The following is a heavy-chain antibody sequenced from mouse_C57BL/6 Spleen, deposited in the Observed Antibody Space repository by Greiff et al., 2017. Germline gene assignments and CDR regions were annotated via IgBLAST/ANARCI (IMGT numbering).Heavy chain of an antibody. D-gene: IGHD2-1*01. CDR2: IYPGDGDT. V-gene: IGHV1-82*01. J-gene: IGHJ4*01. CDR3: ARTGYGNHYAMDY. CDR1: GYAFSSSW. Sequence: QVQLQQSGAELVRPGASVTLSCKASGYAFSSSWMNWVKQRPGKGLEWIGRIYPGDGDTNYNGKFKGKATLTADKSSSTAYMQLSSLTSEDSAVYFCARTGYGNHYAMDYWGQGTSVTVSS.